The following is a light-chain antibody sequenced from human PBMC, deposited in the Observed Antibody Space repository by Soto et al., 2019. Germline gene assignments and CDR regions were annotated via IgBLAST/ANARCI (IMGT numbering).Light chain of an antibody. CDR3: CSYAGSYIWV. CDR1: SSDVGGYNY. Sequence: QSALTQPRSVSGSPGQSVTISCTGTSSDVGGYNYVSWYQQQSGKAPKLMIYDVNKRPSRVPDRFSGSKSGNTASLTISGLQAEDEYDYYCCSYAGSYIWVFSGGTKLTVL. CDR2: DVN. J-gene: IGLJ3*02. V-gene: IGLV2-11*01.